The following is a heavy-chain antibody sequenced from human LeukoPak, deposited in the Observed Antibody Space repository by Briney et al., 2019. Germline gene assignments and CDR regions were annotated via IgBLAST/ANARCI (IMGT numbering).Heavy chain of an antibody. CDR1: GFTFSSYA. Sequence: GGSLRLSCAASGFTFSSYAMSWVRQAPGKGLEWVSAISGSGGSTYYADSVKGRFTISRDNSKNTLYLRMNSLRAEDTAVYYCAKDYSGLLLDYYGMDVWGQGTTVTVSS. V-gene: IGHV3-23*01. J-gene: IGHJ6*02. CDR2: ISGSGGST. CDR3: AKDYSGLLLDYYGMDV. D-gene: IGHD2-21*02.